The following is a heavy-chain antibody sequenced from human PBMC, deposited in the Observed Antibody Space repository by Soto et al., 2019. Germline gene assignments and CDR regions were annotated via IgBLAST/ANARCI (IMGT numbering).Heavy chain of an antibody. CDR3: ARSRYYDSSGYRALDAFDI. CDR1: GFTFSSYG. Sequence: PGGSLRLSCAASGFTFSSYGMHWVRQAPGKGLEWVAVISYDGSNKYYADSVKGRFTISRDNSKNTLYLQMNSLRAEDTAVYYCARSRYYDSSGYRALDAFDIWGQGTMVTVSS. J-gene: IGHJ3*02. CDR2: ISYDGSNK. V-gene: IGHV3-30*03. D-gene: IGHD3-22*01.